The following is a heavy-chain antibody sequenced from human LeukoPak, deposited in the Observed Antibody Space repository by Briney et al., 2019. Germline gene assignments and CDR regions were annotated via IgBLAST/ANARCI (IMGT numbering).Heavy chain of an antibody. V-gene: IGHV3-11*01. CDR2: ISSGGDTF. CDR1: GFMFSDYY. J-gene: IGHJ4*02. D-gene: IGHD3-16*01. CDR3: ARGDGVYDYVWGRSY. Sequence: PGGSLRLSCAASGFMFSDYYMVWIRQAPGKGLEGIAYISSGGDTFFYADSVKGRFTISRDNSGDSLHLQMNSLRAEDTAGYYCARGDGVYDYVWGRSYWGQGTLVTVSS.